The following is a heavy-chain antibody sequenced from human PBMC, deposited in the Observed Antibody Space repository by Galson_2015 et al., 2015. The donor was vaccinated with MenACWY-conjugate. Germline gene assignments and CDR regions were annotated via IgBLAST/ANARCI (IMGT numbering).Heavy chain of an antibody. J-gene: IGHJ6*02. V-gene: IGHV3-23*01. CDR2: ISGSGGST. CDR1: EFTFSSFA. D-gene: IGHD2-21*01. CDR3: AKVRVGELLWSWRGSMDV. Sequence: SLRLSCAASEFTFSSFAMNWVRQAPGKGLEWVSAISGSGGSTHYPDSVKGRFTISRDNFKNTVYLEMNSLRADDTGVYYCAKVRVGELLWSWRGSMDVWGQGTSVTVSS.